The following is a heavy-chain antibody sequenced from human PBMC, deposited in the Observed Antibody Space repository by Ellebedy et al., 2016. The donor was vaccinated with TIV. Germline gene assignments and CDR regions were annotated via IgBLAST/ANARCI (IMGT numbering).Heavy chain of an antibody. V-gene: IGHV3-23*01. D-gene: IGHD3-3*01. CDR1: GFTFSSYA. CDR2: ISGSGGST. Sequence: GESLKISXAASGFTFSSYAMSWVRQAPGKGLEWVSAISGSGGSTYYADSVKGRFTISRDNSKNTLYLQMNSLRAEDTALYYCAKDLGVDYYYGMDVWGQGTTVTVSS. J-gene: IGHJ6*02. CDR3: AKDLGVDYYYGMDV.